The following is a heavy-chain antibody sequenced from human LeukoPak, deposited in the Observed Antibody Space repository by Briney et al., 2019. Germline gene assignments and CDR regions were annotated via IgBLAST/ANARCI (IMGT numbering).Heavy chain of an antibody. CDR2: MNPNSGNT. D-gene: IGHD3-3*01. CDR1: GYTFTSYD. Sequence: GASVKVSCKASGYTFTSYDINWVRQATGQGLEWMGWMNPNSGNTSYAQKFQGRVTMTRDTSTSTVYMELSSLRSEDTAVYYCASTPDYDFWSGYSGAHGMDVWGQGTTVTVSS. J-gene: IGHJ6*02. V-gene: IGHV1-8*01. CDR3: ASTPDYDFWSGYSGAHGMDV.